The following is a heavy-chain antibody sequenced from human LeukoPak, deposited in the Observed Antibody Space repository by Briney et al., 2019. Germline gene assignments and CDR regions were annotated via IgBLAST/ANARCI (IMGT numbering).Heavy chain of an antibody. CDR2: IYYSGST. CDR3: ARLPYYDILTGGYYFDY. CDR1: GGSISRSDYY. V-gene: IGHV4-39*01. J-gene: IGHJ4*02. D-gene: IGHD3-9*01. Sequence: SETLSLTCAVSGGSISRSDYYWGWIRQPPGKGLEWIGSIYYSGSTYYNPSLKSRVTISVDTSKNQFSLKLSSVTAADTAVYYCARLPYYDILTGGYYFDYWGQGTLVTVSS.